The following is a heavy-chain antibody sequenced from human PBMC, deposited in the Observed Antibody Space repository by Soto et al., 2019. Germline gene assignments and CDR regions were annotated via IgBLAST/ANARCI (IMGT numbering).Heavy chain of an antibody. CDR2: IIPIFGTA. CDR1: GGTFSSYA. J-gene: IGHJ4*02. Sequence: SVKVSCKASGGTFSSYAISWVRQAPGQGLKWMGGIIPIFGTANYAQKFQGRVTMTTDTSTSTVYMELSSLRSEDTAVYYCAKAVCGDIVLMVYALSFDYWGQGTLVTVSS. V-gene: IGHV1-69*05. D-gene: IGHD2-8*01. CDR3: AKAVCGDIVLMVYALSFDY.